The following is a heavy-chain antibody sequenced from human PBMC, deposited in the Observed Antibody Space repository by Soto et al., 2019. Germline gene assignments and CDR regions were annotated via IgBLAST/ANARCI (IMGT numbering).Heavy chain of an antibody. CDR3: ARDAQIWFDP. CDR2: IYSSGSS. V-gene: IGHV4-4*07. J-gene: IGHJ5*02. CDR1: GGSIRGHY. Sequence: QVQLQESGPGLLKPSETLSLTCTVSGGSIRGHYWSWIRQPAGKGLEWIGRIYSSGSSNYNPSLKSRVTFLANTSKSQISLKMRSVPAADTAVYYCARDAQIWFDPWGQGTLVTVSS.